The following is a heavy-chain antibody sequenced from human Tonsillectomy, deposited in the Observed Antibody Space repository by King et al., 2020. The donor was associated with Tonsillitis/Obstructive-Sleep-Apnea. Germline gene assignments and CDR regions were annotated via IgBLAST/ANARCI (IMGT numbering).Heavy chain of an antibody. Sequence: QLVQSGAEVKKPGASVMVSCKASGYTFTGYHIHWVRQAPGQGLEWMGRINPNSGGTNYAQKFQGRVTMTRDTSISTAYMELSRLRSDDTAVYYCARSEEQLLAHYYMEVWGTGTTVTVSS. CDR2: INPNSGGT. D-gene: IGHD6-19*01. J-gene: IGHJ6*03. CDR1: GYTFTGYH. V-gene: IGHV1-2*06. CDR3: ARSEEQLLAHYYMEV.